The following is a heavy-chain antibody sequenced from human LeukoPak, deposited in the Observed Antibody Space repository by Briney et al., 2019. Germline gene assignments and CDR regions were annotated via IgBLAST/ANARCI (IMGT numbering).Heavy chain of an antibody. V-gene: IGHV3-48*02. CDR3: ARHWDGYNGIDY. Sequence: GGSLRLSCAASGFTFSDYSMNWVRQAPGKGLERISYISGRSSTIYYADSVKGRFTISRDNAKTSLYLQMNSLRDEDTAVYYCARHWDGYNGIDYWGQGTLVTVSS. CDR2: ISGRSSTI. D-gene: IGHD5-24*01. CDR1: GFTFSDYS. J-gene: IGHJ4*02.